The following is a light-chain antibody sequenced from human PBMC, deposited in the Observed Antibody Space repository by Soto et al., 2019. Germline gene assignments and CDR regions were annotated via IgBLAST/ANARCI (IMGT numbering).Light chain of an antibody. V-gene: IGLV2-14*03. CDR3: SSYTSSSTRV. Sequence: QSALTQPASVSGSPGQSITISCTGTSSDVGGYNYVSWYQHHPGKAPKLLIYDVSNGPSGVSNRFFGSKSGNTASLTISGLQPEYEADYYCSSYTSSSTRVFGPGTKVTVL. CDR1: SSDVGGYNY. J-gene: IGLJ1*01. CDR2: DVS.